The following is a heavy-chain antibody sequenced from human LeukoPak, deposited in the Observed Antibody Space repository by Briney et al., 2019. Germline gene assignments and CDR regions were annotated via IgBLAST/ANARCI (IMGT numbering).Heavy chain of an antibody. Sequence: GGSLRLSCAASGFTFSSCSMNWVRQAPGKGLEWVSSISSSSSYIYYADSVKGRFTISRDNAKNSLYLQMNSLRAEDTAVYYCARDDYGDPWYFDLWGRGTLVTVSS. D-gene: IGHD4-17*01. CDR1: GFTFSSCS. J-gene: IGHJ2*01. CDR3: ARDDYGDPWYFDL. CDR2: ISSSSSYI. V-gene: IGHV3-21*01.